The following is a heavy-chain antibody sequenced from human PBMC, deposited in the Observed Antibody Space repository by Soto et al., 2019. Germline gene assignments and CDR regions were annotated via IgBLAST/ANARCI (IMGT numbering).Heavy chain of an antibody. CDR1: GGTFSSYA. J-gene: IGHJ5*02. D-gene: IGHD3-3*01. CDR3: ARGLRFLEWLSSPYNWFDP. Sequence: SVKVSCKASGGTFSSYAISWVRQAPGQGLEWMGGIIPIFGTANYAQKFQGRVTITADESTSTAYMELSSLRSEDTAVYYCARGLRFLEWLSSPYNWFDPWGQGTLVTVSS. CDR2: IIPIFGTA. V-gene: IGHV1-69*13.